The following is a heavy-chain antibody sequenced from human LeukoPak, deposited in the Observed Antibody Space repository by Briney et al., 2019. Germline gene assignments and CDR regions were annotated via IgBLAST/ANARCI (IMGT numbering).Heavy chain of an antibody. Sequence: GGSLRLSCAASGFTFNGYAMSWVRQAPGKGLEWVGRIKTKSGGGTTDYAAPVKGRLTISRDDSKNTLYLQMNSLKAEDTAVYYCTTNHAFDIWGQGTMVTVSS. CDR1: GFTFNGYA. J-gene: IGHJ3*02. V-gene: IGHV3-15*01. CDR2: IKTKSGGGTT. CDR3: TTNHAFDI.